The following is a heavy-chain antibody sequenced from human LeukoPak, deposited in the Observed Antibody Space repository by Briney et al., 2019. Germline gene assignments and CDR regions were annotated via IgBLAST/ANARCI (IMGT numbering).Heavy chain of an antibody. Sequence: GRSLRLSCAASGFTFSSYAMHWVRQAPGKGLEWVAVISYDGSNKYYADSVKGRFTISRDNSKNTLYLQMNSLRAEDTAVYYCASPLSLILPSRTKPYCYYGMDVWGQGTTVTVSS. D-gene: IGHD2-2*01. CDR3: ASPLSLILPSRTKPYCYYGMDV. CDR2: ISYDGSNK. J-gene: IGHJ6*02. CDR1: GFTFSSYA. V-gene: IGHV3-30-3*01.